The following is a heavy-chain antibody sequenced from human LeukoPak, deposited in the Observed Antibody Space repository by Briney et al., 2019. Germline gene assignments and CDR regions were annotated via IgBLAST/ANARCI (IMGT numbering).Heavy chain of an antibody. CDR2: ISYDGSNK. CDR3: AKATYYYDSSGYYPADY. V-gene: IGHV3-30*18. CDR1: GFTFSSYG. J-gene: IGHJ4*02. Sequence: GRSLRLSCAASGFTFSSYGMHWVRQAPGKGLEWVAVISYDGSNKYYADSVKGRFTISRDNSKNKLYLQMNSLRAEDTAVYYCAKATYYYDSSGYYPADYWGQGTLVTVSS. D-gene: IGHD3-22*01.